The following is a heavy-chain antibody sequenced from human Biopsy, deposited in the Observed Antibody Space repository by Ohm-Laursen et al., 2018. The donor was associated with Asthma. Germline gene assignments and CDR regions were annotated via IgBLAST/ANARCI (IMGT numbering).Heavy chain of an antibody. CDR2: LIPVLGTP. V-gene: IGHV1-69*13. CDR3: ARGYSGSDRIVYYYSGLEV. Sequence: EASVKVSCKASGDSFSNYAISWVRQAPGQGLEWMGGLIPVLGTPDHAQMFEGRVTITADESTSTAHMELSSLNSEDTAVYYCARGYSGSDRIVYYYSGLEVWGQGTTVTVSS. J-gene: IGHJ6*02. CDR1: GDSFSNYA. D-gene: IGHD5-12*01.